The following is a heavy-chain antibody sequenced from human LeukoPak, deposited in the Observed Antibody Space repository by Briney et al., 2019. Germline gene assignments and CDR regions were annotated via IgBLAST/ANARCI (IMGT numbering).Heavy chain of an antibody. Sequence: GGSLRLSCAASGFTFSSYAMYWVRQAPGKGLEWVSGIFGSGGSTHYADSVKGRFTISRDNSKNTLYLQMNSLRAEDTAVYHCAKGTNVWLRGSGSGHFDYWGQGTLVTVSS. CDR1: GFTFSSYA. CDR3: AKGTNVWLRGSGSGHFDY. V-gene: IGHV3-23*01. D-gene: IGHD3-10*01. CDR2: IFGSGGST. J-gene: IGHJ4*02.